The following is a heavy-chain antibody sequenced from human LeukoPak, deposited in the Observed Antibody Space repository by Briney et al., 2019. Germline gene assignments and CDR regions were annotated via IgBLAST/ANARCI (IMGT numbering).Heavy chain of an antibody. CDR1: GFTFSNYN. V-gene: IGHV3-21*01. J-gene: IGHJ4*02. CDR2: ISTSSSYI. Sequence: GGSLRLSCAASGFTFSNYNMNWVRQAPGKGLEWVSSISTSSSYIYYADSVKGRFTISRDDAKNSLYLQMNSLRAEDTAVYYCATVVAATSRFFDFWGQGTLVTASS. D-gene: IGHD1-26*01. CDR3: ATVVAATSRFFDF.